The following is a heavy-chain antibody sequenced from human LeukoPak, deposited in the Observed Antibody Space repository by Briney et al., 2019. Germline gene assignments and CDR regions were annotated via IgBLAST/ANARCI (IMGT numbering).Heavy chain of an antibody. V-gene: IGHV3-20*04. D-gene: IGHD3-10*01. CDR2: INWNGGST. J-gene: IGHJ4*02. CDR1: GFTFDDYG. CDR3: AKDPGEWFGELSPYYFDY. Sequence: GGSLRLSCAASGFTFDDYGMSWVRQAPGKGLEWVSGINWNGGSTGYADSVKGRFTISRDNSKNTLYLQMNSLRAEDTAVYYCAKDPGEWFGELSPYYFDYWGQGTLATVSS.